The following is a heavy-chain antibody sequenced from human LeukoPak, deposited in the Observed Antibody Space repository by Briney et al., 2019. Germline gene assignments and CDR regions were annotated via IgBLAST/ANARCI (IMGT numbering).Heavy chain of an antibody. CDR3: ARDFYGDWAFDI. J-gene: IGHJ3*02. V-gene: IGHV3-74*01. CDR2: INSDGSST. CDR1: GFTFSTYW. D-gene: IGHD4-17*01. Sequence: PGGSLRLSCAASGFTFSTYWMHWVRQTPGKGLVWVSRINSDGSSTTYADSVKGRFTISRDSAKNSLYLQMNSLRDEDTAVYYCARDFYGDWAFDIWGQGTMVTVSS.